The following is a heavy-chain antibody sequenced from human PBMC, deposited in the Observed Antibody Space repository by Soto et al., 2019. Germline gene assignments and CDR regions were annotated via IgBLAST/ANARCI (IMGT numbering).Heavy chain of an antibody. V-gene: IGHV6-1*01. CDR2: TYYRSKWYN. Sequence: TLSLTCAISGDSVSSNSAAWNWIRQSPSRGLEWLGRTYYRSKWYNDYAVSVKSRITINPDTSKNQFSLQLNSVTPEDTAVYYCARAMVAATPSYYYYYGMDVWGQGTTVTVSS. CDR1: GDSVSSNSAA. CDR3: ARAMVAATPSYYYYYGMDV. J-gene: IGHJ6*02. D-gene: IGHD2-15*01.